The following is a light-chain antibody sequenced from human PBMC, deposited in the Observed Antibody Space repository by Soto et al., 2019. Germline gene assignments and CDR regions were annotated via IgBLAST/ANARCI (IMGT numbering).Light chain of an antibody. V-gene: IGLV3-21*04. J-gene: IGLJ1*01. CDR3: QVWDITTDHDV. Sequence: SYVLTQPPSVSVAPEKTARLTCGGDNIGSKRVHWYRQKPGQAPVLVIYYDSDRPSGIPERFSGSNSGNTATLTINRVEAGDEADYYCQVWDITTDHDVFGTGTKVTVL. CDR2: YDS. CDR1: NIGSKR.